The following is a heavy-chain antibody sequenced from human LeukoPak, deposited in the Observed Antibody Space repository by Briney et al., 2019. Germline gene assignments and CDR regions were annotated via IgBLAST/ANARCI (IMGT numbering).Heavy chain of an antibody. J-gene: IGHJ4*02. D-gene: IGHD3-10*01. V-gene: IGHV3-15*01. Sequence: PGGSLRLSCAASGFTFSNAWMSWVRQAPGKGLEWVGRIKSKTDGGTTDYAAPVKGRFTISRDDSKNTLYLQMNSLKTEDTAVYYCTTRITMVRGARRVDYWGQGTLVTVSS. CDR2: IKSKTDGGTT. CDR1: GFTFSNAW. CDR3: TTRITMVRGARRVDY.